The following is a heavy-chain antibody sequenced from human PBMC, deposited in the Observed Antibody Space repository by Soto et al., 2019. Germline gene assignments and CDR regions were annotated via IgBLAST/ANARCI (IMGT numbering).Heavy chain of an antibody. V-gene: IGHV4-34*01. CDR1: GGSFSGYY. Sequence: SETLSLTCAVYGGSFSGYYWSWIRQPPGKGLEWIGEINHSGSTNYNPSLKSRVTISVDTSKSQFSLKLSSVTAADTAVYYCARGFTIFGVVISLYYYGMDVWGQGTTVTVSS. CDR2: INHSGST. CDR3: ARGFTIFGVVISLYYYGMDV. D-gene: IGHD3-3*01. J-gene: IGHJ6*02.